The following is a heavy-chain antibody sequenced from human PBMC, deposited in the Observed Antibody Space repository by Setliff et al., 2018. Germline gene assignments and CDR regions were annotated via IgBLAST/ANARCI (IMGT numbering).Heavy chain of an antibody. D-gene: IGHD1-1*01. CDR2: IQKSGST. CDR1: GVSISSYY. V-gene: IGHV4-59*01. J-gene: IGHJ6*04. Sequence: PSETLSLTCNVSGVSISSYYWSWIRQPPGKGLESIGYIQKSGSTNYNPSLMSRVSISVDTSKNQFSLNLSSVTAADTAVYYCATYPLYGRTQLVDVWGKGTTVTVSS. CDR3: ATYPLYGRTQLVDV.